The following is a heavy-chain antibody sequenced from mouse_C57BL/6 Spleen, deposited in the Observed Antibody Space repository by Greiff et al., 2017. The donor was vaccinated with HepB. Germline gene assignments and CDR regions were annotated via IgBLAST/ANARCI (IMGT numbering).Heavy chain of an antibody. CDR1: GYAFSSSW. CDR3: ARDYGPAWFAY. Sequence: LVEPGASVKISCKASGYAFSSSWMNWVKQRPGKGLEWIGRIYPGDGDTNYNGKFKGKATLTADKSSSTAYMQLSSLTSEDSAVYFCARDYGPAWFAYWGQGTLVTVSA. CDR2: IYPGDGDT. J-gene: IGHJ3*01. D-gene: IGHD1-1*01. V-gene: IGHV1-82*01.